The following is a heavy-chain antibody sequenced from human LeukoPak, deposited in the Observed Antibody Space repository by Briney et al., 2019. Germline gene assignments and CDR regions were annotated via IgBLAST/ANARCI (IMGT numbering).Heavy chain of an antibody. CDR2: IYHSGST. J-gene: IGHJ4*02. CDR1: GYSISSDYY. CDR3: ASLNYNYGRIFDF. Sequence: SETLSLTCTVSGYSISSDYYWGWIRQPPGKGLEWIGTIYHSGSTYYNPSLNSRLTISVDTSKNQFSLELSSVTAADTAVYYCASLNYNYGRIFDFWGQGTLVTVSS. D-gene: IGHD5-18*01. V-gene: IGHV4-38-2*02.